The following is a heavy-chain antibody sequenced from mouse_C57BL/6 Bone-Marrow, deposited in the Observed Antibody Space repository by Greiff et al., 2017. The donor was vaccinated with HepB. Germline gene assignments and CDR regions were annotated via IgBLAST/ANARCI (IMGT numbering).Heavy chain of an antibody. Sequence: QVQLQQSGAELARPGASVKLSCKASGYTFTSYGISWVKQRTGQGLEWIGEIYPGSGNTYYNEKFKGKATLTADKSSSTAYMELRSLTSEDSAVYDCASPNYGSSYVDYLDYGGQGTTLTVSS. CDR1: GYTFTSYG. CDR2: IYPGSGNT. J-gene: IGHJ2*01. V-gene: IGHV1-81*01. CDR3: ASPNYGSSYVDYLDY. D-gene: IGHD1-1*01.